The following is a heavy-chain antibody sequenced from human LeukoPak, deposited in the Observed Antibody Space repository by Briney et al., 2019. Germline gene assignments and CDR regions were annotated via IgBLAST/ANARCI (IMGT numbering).Heavy chain of an antibody. V-gene: IGHV3-23*01. Sequence: GGSLRLSCAASGFTFSSYAMSWVRQAPGKGLEWVSAISGSGGSTYYADSVKGRFTISRDNSKNTLYLQMNSLRAEDTAEYYCAKAPPYYYDSSGYFGYWGQGTLVTVSS. J-gene: IGHJ4*02. CDR1: GFTFSSYA. CDR2: ISGSGGST. CDR3: AKAPPYYYDSSGYFGY. D-gene: IGHD3-22*01.